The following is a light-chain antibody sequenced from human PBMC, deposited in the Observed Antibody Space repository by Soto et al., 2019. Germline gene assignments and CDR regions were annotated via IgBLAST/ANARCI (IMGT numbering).Light chain of an antibody. CDR3: QQYKSWPIT. CDR2: GAS. V-gene: IGKV3D-15*01. Sequence: DIVMTQSPSTLSLSAGESATLTCRASQSINRDLAWYVQKPGQAPRRVVYGASTWATGVPPRFTGSGSGTEFTLTISGLQSEDFAVYYCQQYKSWPITFGQGARLVI. J-gene: IGKJ5*01. CDR1: QSINRD.